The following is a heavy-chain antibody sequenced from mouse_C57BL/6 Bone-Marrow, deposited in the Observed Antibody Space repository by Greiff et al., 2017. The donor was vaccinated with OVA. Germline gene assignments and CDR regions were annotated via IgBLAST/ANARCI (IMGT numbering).Heavy chain of an antibody. D-gene: IGHD1-1*01. V-gene: IGHV6-6*01. Sequence: EVQLVESGGGLVQPGGSMKLSCAASGFTFSDAWMDWVRQSPEKGLEWVAEIRNKANNHATYYAESVKGRFTISRDDSKSSVYLQMNSLRAEDTGIYYCLPFTTVPSVAMDYWGQGTSVTVSS. J-gene: IGHJ4*01. CDR1: GFTFSDAW. CDR3: LPFTTVPSVAMDY. CDR2: IRNKANNHAT.